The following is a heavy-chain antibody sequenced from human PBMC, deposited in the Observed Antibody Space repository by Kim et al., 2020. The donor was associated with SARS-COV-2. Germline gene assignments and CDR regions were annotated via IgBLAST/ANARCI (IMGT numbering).Heavy chain of an antibody. CDR1: GFTFTDYA. CDR2: ISGSGRTT. V-gene: IGHV3-23*01. J-gene: IGHJ4*02. Sequence: GGSLRLSCVASGFTFTDYALSWVRQAPGRGLEWVSAISGSGRTTYSTDSVRGRFTISRDSSRNTVYLQMNSLRAEDTAIYYCARFDDSNGYYQYYFYYWGQGTLVSVSS. CDR3: ARFDDSNGYYQYYFYY. D-gene: IGHD3-22*01.